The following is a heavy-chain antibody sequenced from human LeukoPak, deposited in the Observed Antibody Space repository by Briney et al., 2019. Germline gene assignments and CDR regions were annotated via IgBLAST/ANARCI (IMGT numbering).Heavy chain of an antibody. CDR3: ARDNSVGETAWWFDP. CDR1: GYSFTSYY. D-gene: IGHD1-26*01. Sequence: ASVKVSCKASGYSFTSYYMHWVRQAPGQGLEWMGLINPSGSSTTYAQRFQGRVTMTRDISTSTDYMELTSLTSDDTAMYYCARDNSVGETAWWFDPWGQGTLVTVSS. CDR2: INPSGSST. V-gene: IGHV1-46*01. J-gene: IGHJ5*02.